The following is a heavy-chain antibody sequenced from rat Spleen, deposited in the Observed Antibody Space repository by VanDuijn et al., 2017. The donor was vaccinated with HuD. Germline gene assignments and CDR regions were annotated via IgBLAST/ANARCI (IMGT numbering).Heavy chain of an antibody. J-gene: IGHJ3*01. Sequence: EVQLVESGGDLVQPGRSLKLSCAASGFTFRNYDMAWVRQAPTMGLEWVTSISPSGGATYHRDSVKGRFTVSRDNAKNTLYLQLDSLRCEDTATYYCVRQDTSGYSNWFAYWGQGTLVTVSS. CDR3: VRQDTSGYSNWFAY. D-gene: IGHD4-3*01. V-gene: IGHV5S13*01. CDR2: ISPSGGAT. CDR1: GFTFRNYD.